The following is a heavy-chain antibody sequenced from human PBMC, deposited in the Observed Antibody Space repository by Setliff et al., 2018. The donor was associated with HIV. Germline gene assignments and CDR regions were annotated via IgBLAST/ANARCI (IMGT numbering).Heavy chain of an antibody. Sequence: GASVKVSCKASGYSFTGYYLHWVRQAPGQGLEWMGWVCPNTGSTVYAQDFQGRVTMTADTSISTAYMELSSLRSEDTAVYYCAIVTELDYYGGSGPTHLLFDSWGQGTLVTVSS. CDR3: AIVTELDYYGGSGPTHLLFDS. D-gene: IGHD3-22*01. J-gene: IGHJ4*02. V-gene: IGHV1-2*02. CDR2: VCPNTGST. CDR1: GYSFTGYY.